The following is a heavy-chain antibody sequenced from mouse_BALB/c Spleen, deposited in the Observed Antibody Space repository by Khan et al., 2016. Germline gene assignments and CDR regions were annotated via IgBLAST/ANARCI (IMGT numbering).Heavy chain of an antibody. CDR2: INTNTGEP. V-gene: IGHV9-3*02. J-gene: IGHJ3*01. CDR3: AEDYYGSSWFAY. D-gene: IGHD1-1*01. CDR1: GYTFTNYG. Sequence: QIQLVQSGPELKKPGETVKISCKASGYTFTNYGMNWVKQAPGQGLKWMGWINTNTGEPTYAEAFKGRFAFSLETSASTAYLQINNLNNEDTATDFCAEDYYGSSWFAYWGQGTLGTVSA.